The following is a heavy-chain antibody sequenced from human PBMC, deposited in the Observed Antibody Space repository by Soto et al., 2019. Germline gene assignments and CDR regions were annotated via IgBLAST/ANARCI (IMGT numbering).Heavy chain of an antibody. J-gene: IGHJ5*02. CDR2: IYYSGST. D-gene: IGHD2-8*01. CDR3: AGGPDDCTNGVCYSGWFDP. V-gene: IGHV4-61*01. Sequence: PSQPLSLTRTVCGGSVSRGSYYWSWIRQPPGKGLEWIGYIYYSGSTNYNPSLKSRVTISVDTSKNQFSLKLSSVTAADTAVYYCAGGPDDCTNGVCYSGWFDPWGQGTLVTVSS. CDR1: GGSVSRGSYY.